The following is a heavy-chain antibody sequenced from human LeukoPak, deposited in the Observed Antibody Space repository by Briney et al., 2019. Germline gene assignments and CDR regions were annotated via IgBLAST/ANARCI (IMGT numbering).Heavy chain of an antibody. CDR1: GFTFSSYW. J-gene: IGHJ6*02. V-gene: IGHV3-7*01. CDR2: IKQDGSEK. D-gene: IGHD3-10*01. CDR3: AREGSGLDQGMDV. Sequence: PGGSLRLSCAASGFTFSSYWMSWVRQAPGKGLEWVANIKQDGSEKYYVDSVKGRFTISRDNAKNSLYLQMNSLRAEDTAVYYGAREGSGLDQGMDVWGQGTTVTVSS.